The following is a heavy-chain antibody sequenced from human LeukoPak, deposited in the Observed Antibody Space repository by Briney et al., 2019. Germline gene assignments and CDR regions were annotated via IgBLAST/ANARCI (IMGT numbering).Heavy chain of an antibody. J-gene: IGHJ6*03. D-gene: IGHD3-3*01. CDR1: GGSISSCRYY. CDR3: ARGQRGVLRFLNYYYYYMDV. Sequence: SETLSLTCTASGGSISSCRYYWSWIRQPPGKGLEWLGYIYYSGSTNYNPSLKSRVTISVDTSKNQFSLKLSSVTAADTAVYYCARGQRGVLRFLNYYYYYMDVWGKGTTVTVSS. V-gene: IGHV4-61*01. CDR2: IYYSGST.